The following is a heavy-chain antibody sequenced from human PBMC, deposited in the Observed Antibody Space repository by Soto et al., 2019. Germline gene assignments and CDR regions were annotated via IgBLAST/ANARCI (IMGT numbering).Heavy chain of an antibody. J-gene: IGHJ6*02. Sequence: SETLSVTCAASGGSVSSSSWWTWVRQSPGKGLEWIGEIYHGGNTNYNPSLKSRVNLSVDKSKNQFSLNLNSVTAADTAVYYCASGPDDYYYGLDVWGQGAAVTVSS. CDR2: IYHGGNT. V-gene: IGHV4-4*02. CDR1: GGSVSSSSW. CDR3: ASGPDDYYYGLDV.